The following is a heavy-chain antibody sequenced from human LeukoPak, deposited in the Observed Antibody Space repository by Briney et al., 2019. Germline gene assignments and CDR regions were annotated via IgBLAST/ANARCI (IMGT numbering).Heavy chain of an antibody. D-gene: IGHD2-15*01. Sequence: ASVKVSCKASGYTFTSYGISWVRQAPGQGLEWMGWISAYNGNTNYAQKLQGRVTMTTDTSTSTAYMELRSLRSDDTAVYYCARDRYCSGGSCQPGAFDIWGQGTMVTVSS. V-gene: IGHV1-18*01. CDR3: ARDRYCSGGSCQPGAFDI. CDR1: GYTFTSYG. J-gene: IGHJ3*02. CDR2: ISAYNGNT.